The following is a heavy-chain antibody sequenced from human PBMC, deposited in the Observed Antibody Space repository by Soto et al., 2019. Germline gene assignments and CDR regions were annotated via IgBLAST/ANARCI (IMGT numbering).Heavy chain of an antibody. CDR3: ARHEGELLPNDAFAI. D-gene: IGHD1-26*01. CDR1: GYSFTSYW. J-gene: IGHJ3*02. V-gene: IGHV5-10-1*01. Sequence: GESLKISCKGSGYSFTSYWISWVRQMPGKGLEWMGRIDPSDSYTNYSPSFQGHVTISADKSISTAYLQWSSLKASDTAMYYCARHEGELLPNDAFAIWGQGTMVTVSS. CDR2: IDPSDSYT.